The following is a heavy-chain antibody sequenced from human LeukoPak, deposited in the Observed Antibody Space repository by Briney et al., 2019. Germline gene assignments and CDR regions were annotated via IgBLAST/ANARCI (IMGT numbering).Heavy chain of an antibody. J-gene: IGHJ4*02. Sequence: PGGSLRLSSAAPAFTFDDYALHWIRQAPGKGLEWVSGISWNSGSIGYADSVKGRFTISRDNAKNSLYLQMNSLRAEDMALYYCAKDYSSSSSFFDYWGQGTLVTVSS. CDR1: AFTFDDYA. D-gene: IGHD6-6*01. V-gene: IGHV3-9*03. CDR3: AKDYSSSSSFFDY. CDR2: ISWNSGSI.